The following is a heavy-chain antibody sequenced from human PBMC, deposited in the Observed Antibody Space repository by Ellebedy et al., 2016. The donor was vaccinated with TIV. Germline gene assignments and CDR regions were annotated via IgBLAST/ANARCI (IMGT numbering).Heavy chain of an antibody. Sequence: MPSETLSLTCTVSGGSISRGGYYWSWIRQHPGKGLEWIGYIYSSGSTYYNPSLKSRLIISVDTSKNQFSLKLSSVTAADTAVYYCARIKAMVNGMDVWGQGTTVTVSS. CDR2: IYSSGST. CDR3: ARIKAMVNGMDV. J-gene: IGHJ6*02. V-gene: IGHV4-31*03. D-gene: IGHD5-18*01. CDR1: GGSISRGGYY.